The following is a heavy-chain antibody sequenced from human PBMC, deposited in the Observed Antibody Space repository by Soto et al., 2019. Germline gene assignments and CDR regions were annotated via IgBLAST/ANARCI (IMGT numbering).Heavy chain of an antibody. J-gene: IGHJ4*02. D-gene: IGHD2-21*01. Sequence: GGSLRLSCVASGFTFSSYWMHWVRQAPGKGLVWVSPISSGGGTTYYADSVTGRFTISRHNSKNTLYLQMNSLRAEDTAVYYCARESVYCDKSKYQPDHWGQGALVTVSS. V-gene: IGHV3-74*01. CDR2: ISSGGGTT. CDR1: GFTFSSYW. CDR3: ARESVYCDKSKYQPDH.